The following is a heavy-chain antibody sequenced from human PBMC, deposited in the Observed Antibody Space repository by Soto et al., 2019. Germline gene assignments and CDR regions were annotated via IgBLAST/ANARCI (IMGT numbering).Heavy chain of an antibody. J-gene: IGHJ6*03. CDR2: IYYSGST. V-gene: IGHV4-59*01. Sequence: QVQLQESGPGLVKPSETLSLTCTVSGGSISSYYWSWIRQPPGKGLEWIGYIYYSGSTNYNPSLKSVVTISVDTSKNQFSLKLSSVTAADTAVYYCARDRSGYDSRYYYYYMDVWGKGTTVTVSS. CDR1: GGSISSYY. D-gene: IGHD5-12*01. CDR3: ARDRSGYDSRYYYYYMDV.